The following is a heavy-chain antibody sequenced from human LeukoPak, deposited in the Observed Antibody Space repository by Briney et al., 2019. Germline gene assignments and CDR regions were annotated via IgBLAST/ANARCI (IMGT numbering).Heavy chain of an antibody. D-gene: IGHD4-11*01. Sequence: GSLRLSCAASGFTFSSYAMSWVRQAPGKGLEWIGQIHHSGSTNYSPSLKSRVIISIDKSKNQFSLNLNSVTAADTALYYCARESDYSHPNYFDPWGQGTLVTVSS. V-gene: IGHV4-4*02. CDR3: ARESDYSHPNYFDP. J-gene: IGHJ5*02. CDR1: GFTFSSYAM. CDR2: IHHSGST.